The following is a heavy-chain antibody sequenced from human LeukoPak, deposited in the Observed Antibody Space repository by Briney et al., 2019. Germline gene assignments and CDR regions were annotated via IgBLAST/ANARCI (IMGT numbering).Heavy chain of an antibody. Sequence: GGSLRLSCAASAFPFWNYWMTWVRRAPGRGLEWVANVNQGGSYKYYVDSVRGRFTISRDNAKNEVYLQMDSLRVEDSAVYYCARGEPHCSTSTCSRRRMDVWGQGTTVTVSS. J-gene: IGHJ6*02. CDR2: VNQGGSYK. CDR1: AFPFWNYW. V-gene: IGHV3-7*01. CDR3: ARGEPHCSTSTCSRRRMDV. D-gene: IGHD2-2*01.